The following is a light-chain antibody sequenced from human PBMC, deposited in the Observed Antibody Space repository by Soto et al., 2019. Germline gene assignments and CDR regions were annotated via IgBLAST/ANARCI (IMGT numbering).Light chain of an antibody. J-gene: IGKJ1*01. V-gene: IGKV1-39*01. CDR3: QQSYSTPPWT. CDR2: AAS. Sequence: DIQMTQSPSSLSASVGDRVTITCRASQSISSYLNWYQQKPGKAPKLLIYAASSLQSGVPSRFSGSRSGTEFTLTISSLQPEDFATYYCQQSYSTPPWTFGQGTKVEIK. CDR1: QSISSY.